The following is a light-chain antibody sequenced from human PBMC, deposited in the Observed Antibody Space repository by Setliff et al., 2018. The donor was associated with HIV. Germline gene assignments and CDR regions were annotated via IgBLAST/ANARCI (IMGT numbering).Light chain of an antibody. V-gene: IGKV4-1*01. J-gene: IGKJ4*01. CDR3: QQYYTTPLT. Sequence: DIVMTQSPDSLAVSLGGRATITCRSRQNILFNSNNKNYLAWYQQKPGQPPKLLIYWASTRDSGVPDRFRGSGSGTDFSLTISNLKAEDVAVYYCQQYYTTPLTFGGGTKVDIK. CDR2: WAS. CDR1: QNILFNSNNKNY.